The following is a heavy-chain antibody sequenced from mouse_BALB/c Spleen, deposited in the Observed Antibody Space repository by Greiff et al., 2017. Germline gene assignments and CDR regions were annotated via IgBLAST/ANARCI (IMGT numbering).Heavy chain of an antibody. V-gene: IGHV1S81*02. CDR3: ARGQLGLPFAY. CDR1: GYTFTSYW. J-gene: IGHJ3*01. CDR2: INPSNGRT. D-gene: IGHD3-1*01. Sequence: QVRLQQPGAELVKPGASVKLSCKASGYTFTSYWMHWVKQRPGQGLEWIGEINPSNGRTNYNEKFKSKATLTVDKSSSTAYMQLSSLTSEDSAVYYCARGQLGLPFAYWGQGTLVTVSA.